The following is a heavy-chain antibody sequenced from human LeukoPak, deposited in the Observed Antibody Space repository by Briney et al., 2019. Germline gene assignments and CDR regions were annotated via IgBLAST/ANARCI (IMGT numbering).Heavy chain of an antibody. CDR3: ASTRKTWLHKRPWFDP. J-gene: IGHJ5*02. D-gene: IGHD5-24*01. CDR2: IYHSGST. Sequence: SGTLSLTCAVSGGSISSSNWWSWVRQPPGKGLEWIGEIYHSGSTNYNPSLKSRVTISVDTSKNQFSLKLSSVTAADTAVYYCASTRKTWLHKRPWFDPWGQGTLVTVSS. CDR1: GGSISSSNW. V-gene: IGHV4-4*02.